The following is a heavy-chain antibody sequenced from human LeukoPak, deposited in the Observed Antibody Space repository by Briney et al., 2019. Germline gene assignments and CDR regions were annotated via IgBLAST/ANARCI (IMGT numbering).Heavy chain of an antibody. J-gene: IGHJ4*02. CDR3: ARHTSALGYFDWLLPYYFDY. Sequence: SETLSLTCTVSGDSISSSSYYWGWIRQPPGKGLEWIGSIYYSGSTYYNPSLKSRVTISVDTSKNQFSLKLSSVTAADTAVYYCARHTSALGYFDWLLPYYFDYWGQGTLVTVSS. CDR2: IYYSGST. CDR1: GDSISSSSYY. D-gene: IGHD3-9*01. V-gene: IGHV4-39*01.